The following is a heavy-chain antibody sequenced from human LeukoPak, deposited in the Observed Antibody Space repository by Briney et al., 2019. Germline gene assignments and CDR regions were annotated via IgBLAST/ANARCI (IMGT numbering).Heavy chain of an antibody. V-gene: IGHV3-20*04. D-gene: IGHD6-13*01. Sequence: GGSLRLSRAASGFTFDDYGMSWVRQAPGKGLEWVSGINWNGRSTGYADSVKGRFTISRDNAKNTLYLQMNSLRAEDTAVYYCATTAYSSRNYWGQGTLVTVSS. CDR3: ATTAYSSRNY. J-gene: IGHJ4*02. CDR1: GFTFDDYG. CDR2: INWNGRST.